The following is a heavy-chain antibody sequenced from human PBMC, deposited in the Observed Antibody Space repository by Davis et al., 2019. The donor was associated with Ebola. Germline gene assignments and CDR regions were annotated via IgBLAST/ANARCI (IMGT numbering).Heavy chain of an antibody. Sequence: GESLKISCAASGFTFSSYAMSWVRQAPGKGLEWVSVISGSGGSTYYADSVKGRFTISRDNSKNTLYLQMNSLRAEDTAVYYCASEMVYAIPGYFDYWGQGTLVTVSS. J-gene: IGHJ4*02. CDR2: ISGSGGST. CDR1: GFTFSSYA. V-gene: IGHV3-23*01. CDR3: ASEMVYAIPGYFDY. D-gene: IGHD2-8*01.